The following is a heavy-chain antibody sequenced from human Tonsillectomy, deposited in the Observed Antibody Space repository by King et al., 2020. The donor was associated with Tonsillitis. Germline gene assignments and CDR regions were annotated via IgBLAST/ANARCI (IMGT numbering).Heavy chain of an antibody. Sequence: VQLVQSGAEVKKPGASVKVSCKAAGYTFTDYFMHWVRQTPGQGLEWMGWINPNSGDTNYAQSFQGRVTMTRDTSISTAYMELNSLTSDDTAVYYCARDLLEAVAVYFFAYWGQGTLVTVSS. V-gene: IGHV1-2*02. CDR2: INPNSGDT. CDR1: GYTFTDYF. CDR3: ARDLLEAVAVYFFAY. J-gene: IGHJ4*02. D-gene: IGHD6-19*01.